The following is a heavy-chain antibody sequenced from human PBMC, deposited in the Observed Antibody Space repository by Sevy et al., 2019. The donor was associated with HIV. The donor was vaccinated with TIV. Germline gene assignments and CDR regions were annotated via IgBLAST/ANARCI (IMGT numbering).Heavy chain of an antibody. D-gene: IGHD3-22*01. Sequence: SETLSLTCTVSGGSISSSSYYWCWIRQPPGKGLEWIGSIYYSGSTYYNPSLKSRVTISVDTSKNQFSLKLSSVTAADTAVYYCARAITMIVVHDAFDIWGHGTMVTVSS. CDR1: GGSISSSSYY. V-gene: IGHV4-39*01. J-gene: IGHJ3*02. CDR3: ARAITMIVVHDAFDI. CDR2: IYYSGST.